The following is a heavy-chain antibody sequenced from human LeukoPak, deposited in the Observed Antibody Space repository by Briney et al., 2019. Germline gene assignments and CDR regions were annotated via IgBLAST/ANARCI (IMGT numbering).Heavy chain of an antibody. CDR3: ARDDRQRNYDFWSGYSTPSHFDY. D-gene: IGHD3-3*01. J-gene: IGHJ4*02. CDR2: ISSSSSYI. Sequence: GGSLRLSCAASGFTFSSYSMNWVRQAPGKGLEWVSSISSSSSYIYYADSVKGRFTISRDNAKNSLYLQMNSLRAEDTAVYYCARDDRQRNYDFWSGYSTPSHFDYWGQGTLVTVSS. CDR1: GFTFSSYS. V-gene: IGHV3-21*01.